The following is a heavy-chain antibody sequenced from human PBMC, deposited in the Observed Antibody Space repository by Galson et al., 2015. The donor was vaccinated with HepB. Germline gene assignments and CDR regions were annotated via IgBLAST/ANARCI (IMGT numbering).Heavy chain of an antibody. J-gene: IGHJ4*02. Sequence: SVKVSCKASGYTFTSYAVHWVRQAPGQGLEWMGWINAGNGNTRYSQKFQGRVTTTRDTSASTAYMELSSLRSEDTTVYYCARGGESGYSGYDGFYFWGQGTLVTVSS. V-gene: IGHV1-3*01. CDR3: ARGGESGYSGYDGFYF. CDR2: INAGNGNT. CDR1: GYTFTSYA. D-gene: IGHD5-12*01.